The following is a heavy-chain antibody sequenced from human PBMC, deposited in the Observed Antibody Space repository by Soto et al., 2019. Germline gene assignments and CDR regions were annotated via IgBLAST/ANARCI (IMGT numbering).Heavy chain of an antibody. J-gene: IGHJ4*02. CDR2: MNPNSGNT. CDR1: GYTFTSYD. D-gene: IGHD3-9*01. Sequence: ASVKVSCKASGYTFTSYDINWVRQATGQGLEWMGWMNPNSGNTGYAQKFQGRVTMTRNTSISTAYMELSSLRSEDTAVYYCARGHRYFDWLFVDYWGQGTLVTVSS. V-gene: IGHV1-8*01. CDR3: ARGHRYFDWLFVDY.